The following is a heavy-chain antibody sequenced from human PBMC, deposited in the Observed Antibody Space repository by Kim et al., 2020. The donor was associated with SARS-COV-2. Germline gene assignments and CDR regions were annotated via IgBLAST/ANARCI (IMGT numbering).Heavy chain of an antibody. J-gene: IGHJ4*02. Sequence: QKLQGRVTMTTDTSTSTAYMELRSLRSDDTAVYYCARSIAVAGTGGSFDYWGQGTLVTVSS. V-gene: IGHV1-18*01. D-gene: IGHD6-19*01. CDR3: ARSIAVAGTGGSFDY.